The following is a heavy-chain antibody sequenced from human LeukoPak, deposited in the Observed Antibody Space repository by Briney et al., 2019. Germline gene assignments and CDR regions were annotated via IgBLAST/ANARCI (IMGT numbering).Heavy chain of an antibody. Sequence: GGSLRLSCAASGFTFSSFIMNWVRQAPGKGLEWVSSISSSSSYIYYADSVKGRFTISRDNAKNSLYLQMNSLRAEDTAVYYCARDRLWFGEPNFDNWGQGTLVTVSS. CDR2: ISSSSSYI. D-gene: IGHD3-10*01. V-gene: IGHV3-21*01. CDR3: ARDRLWFGEPNFDN. CDR1: GFTFSSFI. J-gene: IGHJ4*02.